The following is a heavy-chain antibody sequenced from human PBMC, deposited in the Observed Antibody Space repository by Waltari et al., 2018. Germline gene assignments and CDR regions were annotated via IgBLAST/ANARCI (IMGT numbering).Heavy chain of an antibody. V-gene: IGHV3-15*01. J-gene: IGHJ4*02. D-gene: IGHD1-26*01. Sequence: EVQLVESGGGLVKPGGSLRLSCAASGFTFSNAWMSWVRQAPGKGLEWVGRIKSKTDGGTTDYAAPVKGRFTISRDDSKNTLYLQMNSLKTEDTAVYYCTTDSTLVVGATIFDYWGQGTLVTVSS. CDR2: IKSKTDGGTT. CDR3: TTDSTLVVGATIFDY. CDR1: GFTFSNAW.